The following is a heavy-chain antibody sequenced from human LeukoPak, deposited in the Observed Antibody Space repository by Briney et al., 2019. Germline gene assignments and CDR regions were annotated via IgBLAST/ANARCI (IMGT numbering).Heavy chain of an antibody. CDR3: ASQARLYSYGYDY. D-gene: IGHD5-18*01. CDR1: GGTFSSYA. V-gene: IGHV1-69*05. J-gene: IGHJ4*02. Sequence: SVTVSCKASGGTFSSYAISWVRQAPGQGLEWMGGIIPIFGTANYAQKFQGRVTITTDESTSTAYMELSSLRSEDTAVYYCASQARLYSYGYDYWGQGTLVTVSS. CDR2: IIPIFGTA.